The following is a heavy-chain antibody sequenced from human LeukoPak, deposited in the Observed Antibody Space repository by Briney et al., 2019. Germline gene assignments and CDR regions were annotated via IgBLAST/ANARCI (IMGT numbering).Heavy chain of an antibody. CDR2: ISYDGSNK. J-gene: IGHJ4*02. CDR1: GFTFSSYG. V-gene: IGHV3-30*18. D-gene: IGHD2-2*01. CDR3: AKWAVPAVK. Sequence: GGSLRLSCAASGFTFSSYGMHWVRQAPGKGLEWVAVISYDGSNKYYADSVKGRFTISRDNSKNTLYPQMNSLRAEDTAVYYCAKWAVPAVKWGQGTLVTVSS.